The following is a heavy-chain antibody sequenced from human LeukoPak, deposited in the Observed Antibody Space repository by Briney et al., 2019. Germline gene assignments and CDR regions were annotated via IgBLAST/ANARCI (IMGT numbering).Heavy chain of an antibody. CDR2: ISYSGT. CDR3: ARRTSSPVGAIDY. D-gene: IGHD1-26*01. Sequence: SETLSLTCIVSGGSISISDYYWGWIRQPPGKGLVWIGSISYSGTYYNPSLKSRLTISVDTPKNQFSLTLTSVAAADTAVYYCARRTSSPVGAIDYWGQGTLVTVSS. V-gene: IGHV4-39*01. CDR1: GGSISISDYY. J-gene: IGHJ4*02.